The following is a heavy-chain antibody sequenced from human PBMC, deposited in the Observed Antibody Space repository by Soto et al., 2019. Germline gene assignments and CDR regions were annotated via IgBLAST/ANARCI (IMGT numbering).Heavy chain of an antibody. CDR2: INPNSGGT. CDR1: GYTFTGYY. Sequence: AASVKVSCKASGYTFTGYYMHWVRQAPGQGLEWMGWINPNSGGTNYAQKFQGRVTMTRDTSISTAYMELSRLRSDDTAVYYCARGKITIFGPEVSNWFDPSGQGTLVTVSS. CDR3: ARGKITIFGPEVSNWFDP. D-gene: IGHD3-3*01. J-gene: IGHJ5*02. V-gene: IGHV1-2*02.